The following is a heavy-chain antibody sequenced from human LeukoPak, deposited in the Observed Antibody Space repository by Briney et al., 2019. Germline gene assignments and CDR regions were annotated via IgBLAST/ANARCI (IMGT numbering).Heavy chain of an antibody. Sequence: GGSLRLSCAASGFRFSDYAMTWVRQAPGKGPEWLSSITDTGGNTYSADSRFTISRNNSNNTLYLQMNSLRVEDTAVYYCAKAPERSCNDAACYPLDYWGQGTLVTVSS. V-gene: IGHV3-23*01. D-gene: IGHD2/OR15-2a*01. CDR2: ITDTGGNT. J-gene: IGHJ4*02. CDR3: AKAPERSCNDAACYPLDY. CDR1: GFRFSDYA.